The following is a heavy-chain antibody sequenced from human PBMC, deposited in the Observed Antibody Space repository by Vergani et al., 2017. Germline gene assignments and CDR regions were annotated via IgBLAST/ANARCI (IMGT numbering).Heavy chain of an antibody. Sequence: EKQLVQSGSETKKPGESLKISCQAFGYIFSNFWIGWVRQRPGIGLEWMGIISPGDAAVKSNPTFRGQVIFSVDTSVNTAYLQWRSLQASDTATYFCASGGHGSENGGALQLWGQGTNITVSS. CDR1: GYIFSNFW. J-gene: IGHJ3*01. CDR3: ASGGHGSENGGALQL. V-gene: IGHV5-51*01. CDR2: ISPGDAAV. D-gene: IGHD3-10*01.